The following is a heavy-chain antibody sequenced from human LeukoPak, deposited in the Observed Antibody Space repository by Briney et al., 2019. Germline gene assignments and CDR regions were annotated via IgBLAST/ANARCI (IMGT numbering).Heavy chain of an antibody. Sequence: PGGSLRLSCGASGFTFDDYGMSWVRQAPGKGLEWVSGINWNGGSTGYADSVKGRFTISRDNAKNSLYLQMNSLRAEDTALYYCARDGQRTFNAAAGFDYWGQGTLVTVSS. CDR1: GFTFDDYG. D-gene: IGHD6-13*01. J-gene: IGHJ4*02. CDR3: ARDGQRTFNAAAGFDY. V-gene: IGHV3-20*04. CDR2: INWNGGST.